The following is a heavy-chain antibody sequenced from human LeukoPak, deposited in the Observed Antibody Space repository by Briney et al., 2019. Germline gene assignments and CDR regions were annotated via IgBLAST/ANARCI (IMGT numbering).Heavy chain of an antibody. CDR3: ARVDY. Sequence: SETLSLTCAVYGGSFSGYYLSWIRQPPGKGLEWIGEINHSGSTNYNPSLKSRVTISVDTSKNQFSLKLSSVTAADTAVYYCARVDYWGQGTLVTVSS. CDR1: GGSFSGYY. V-gene: IGHV4-34*01. J-gene: IGHJ4*02. CDR2: INHSGST.